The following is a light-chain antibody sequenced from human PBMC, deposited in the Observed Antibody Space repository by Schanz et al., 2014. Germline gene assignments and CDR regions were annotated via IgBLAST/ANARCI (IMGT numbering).Light chain of an antibody. CDR1: SSDVGAYQY. CDR3: SSYTGSSPLFV. J-gene: IGLJ1*01. V-gene: IGLV2-14*01. Sequence: QSALTQPPSASGSPGQSVTISCTGTSSDVGAYQYVSWYQQHPGKAPKLVIYEVTKRPSGVSNRFSGSKSGTTASLTISGLQAEDEADYYCSSYTGSSPLFVFGTGTKLTVL. CDR2: EVT.